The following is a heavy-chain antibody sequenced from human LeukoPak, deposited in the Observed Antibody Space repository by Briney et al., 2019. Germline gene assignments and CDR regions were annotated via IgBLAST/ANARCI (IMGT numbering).Heavy chain of an antibody. CDR2: ISYDGSNK. V-gene: IGHV3-30-3*01. Sequence: PGRSLRLSCAAPGFTFSSYAMHWVRQAPGKGLEWVAVISYDGSNKYYADSVKGRFTTSRANSKNTLYLQMNSLRAEDKAGYYFERANGLIVVAWYQGTRVTVSS. D-gene: IGHD3-22*01. CDR1: GFTFSSYA. J-gene: IGHJ5*02. CDR3: ERANGLIVVA.